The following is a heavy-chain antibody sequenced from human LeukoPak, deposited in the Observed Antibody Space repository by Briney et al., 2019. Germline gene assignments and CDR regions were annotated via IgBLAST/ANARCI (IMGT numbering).Heavy chain of an antibody. Sequence: AASVKVSCEASGYTFTSYGISWVRQAPGQGLEWMGWISAYNGNTNYAQKLQGRVTMTTDTSTSTAYMELRSLRSDDTAVYYCARVSNGGYSSSWYGVGWFDPWGQGTLVTVSS. V-gene: IGHV1-18*01. CDR2: ISAYNGNT. CDR3: ARVSNGGYSSSWYGVGWFDP. D-gene: IGHD6-13*01. CDR1: GYTFTSYG. J-gene: IGHJ5*02.